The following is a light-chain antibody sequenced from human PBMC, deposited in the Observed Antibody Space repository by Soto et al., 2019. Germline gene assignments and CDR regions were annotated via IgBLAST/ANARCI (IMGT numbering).Light chain of an antibody. Sequence: EIVMTQSPATLSVSPGERATLSCRASQSVSSNLAWYQQKPGQAPRLLIYGASTRATGIPARFSGSGSGTEFTLTISSLPPEDFAVYYCQQYNNWPPWTFGQGTKVEIK. J-gene: IGKJ1*01. V-gene: IGKV3-15*01. CDR2: GAS. CDR1: QSVSSN. CDR3: QQYNNWPPWT.